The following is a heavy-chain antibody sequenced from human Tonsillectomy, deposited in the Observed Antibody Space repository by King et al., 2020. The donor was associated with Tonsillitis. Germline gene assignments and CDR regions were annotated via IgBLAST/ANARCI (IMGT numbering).Heavy chain of an antibody. D-gene: IGHD3-9*01. CDR2: ISTYNGNT. J-gene: IGHJ4*02. V-gene: IGHV1-18*04. CDR1: GYTFTSHG. CDR3: ARVSGDYQILTGFDS. Sequence: QLVQSGADVKKPGASVKVSCKASGYTFTSHGISWVRQAPGQGLEWMGWISTYNGNTNCAQKFQGRVTMTTDTSASTAYMELRSLRSDDTAVYYCARVSGDYQILTGFDSWGQGTLVTVSS.